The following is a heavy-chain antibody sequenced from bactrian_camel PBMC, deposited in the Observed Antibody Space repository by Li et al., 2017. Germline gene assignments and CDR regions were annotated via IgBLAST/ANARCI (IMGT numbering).Heavy chain of an antibody. V-gene: IGHV3S1*01. CDR1: GFTFDMYW. CDR3: ATERGGWYPPNY. CDR2: ISSDGGST. J-gene: IGHJ4*01. D-gene: IGHD6*01. Sequence: HVQLVESGGGLVQPGESLILSCVASGFTFDMYWMYWVRQAPGKGLDWVSPISSDGGSTYYVDSVKGRFTISRDNAKNTLYLQMNSLKTEDTAVYYCATERGGWYPPNYWGQGTQVTVS.